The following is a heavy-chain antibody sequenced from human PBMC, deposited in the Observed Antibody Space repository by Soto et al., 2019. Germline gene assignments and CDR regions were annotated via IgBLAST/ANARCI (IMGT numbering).Heavy chain of an antibody. J-gene: IGHJ6*02. CDR3: ARLRIASQNYYGMDV. Sequence: XSVKGSCKASGYTFTSYYMHWVRQAPVQGLEWMGIINPSGGSTSYAQKFQGRVTMTRDTSTSTVYMELSSLRSEDTAVYYCARLRIASQNYYGMDVWGQGTTVTVSS. V-gene: IGHV1-46*01. CDR2: INPSGGST. CDR1: GYTFTSYY.